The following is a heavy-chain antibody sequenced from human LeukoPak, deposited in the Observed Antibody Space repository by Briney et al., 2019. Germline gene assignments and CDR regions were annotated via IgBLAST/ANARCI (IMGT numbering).Heavy chain of an antibody. D-gene: IGHD4-17*01. CDR2: INPNSGGT. Sequence: ASVKVSCKASGYTFTGYYMHWVRQAPGQGLEWMGWINPNSGGTNYAQKFQGRVTMTRDTSISTAYMELSRLRSDDTAVYYCARAHYYGEANVAFDIWGQGTMVTVSS. J-gene: IGHJ3*02. CDR3: ARAHYYGEANVAFDI. V-gene: IGHV1-2*02. CDR1: GYTFTGYY.